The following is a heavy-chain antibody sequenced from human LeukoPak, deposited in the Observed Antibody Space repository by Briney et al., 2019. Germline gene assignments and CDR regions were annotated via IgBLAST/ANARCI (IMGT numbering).Heavy chain of an antibody. V-gene: IGHV3-9*01. J-gene: IGHJ5*02. Sequence: GGSLRLSCAASGFTFDDYAMHWVRQAPGKGLEWVSGISWNSGSIGYADSVKGRFTISRDNAKNSLYLQMNSLRAEDTALYYCAKDGAPTSWGQGTLVTVSS. CDR2: ISWNSGSI. CDR3: AKDGAPTS. CDR1: GFTFDDYA. D-gene: IGHD3-16*01.